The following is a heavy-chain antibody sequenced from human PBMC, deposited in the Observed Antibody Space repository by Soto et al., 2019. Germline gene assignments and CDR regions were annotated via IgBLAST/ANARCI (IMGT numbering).Heavy chain of an antibody. CDR1: GFTFSSYG. J-gene: IGHJ6*03. V-gene: IGHV3-33*08. Sequence: GGSLRLSCAASGFTFSSYGMHWVRQAPGTGLEWVAVIWYDGSNKYYADSVKGRFTISRDNSKNTLYLQMNSLRAEDTAVYYCARDQVGLLSYYMDVWGKGTTVTVSS. CDR3: ARDQVGLLSYYMDV. D-gene: IGHD3-16*01. CDR2: IWYDGSNK.